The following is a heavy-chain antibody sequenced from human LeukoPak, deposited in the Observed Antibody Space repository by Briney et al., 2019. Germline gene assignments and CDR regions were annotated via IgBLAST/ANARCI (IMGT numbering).Heavy chain of an antibody. D-gene: IGHD5-18*01. Sequence: GGSLRLSCAASGFTFSSYAMSWVRQAPGKGLEWVSAISGSGGSTYYADSVKGRFTISRDNSKNTLYLQMNSLRAEDTAVYYCARSGYSYGPGNWFDPWGQGTLVTVSS. CDR1: GFTFSSYA. CDR2: ISGSGGST. V-gene: IGHV3-23*01. J-gene: IGHJ5*02. CDR3: ARSGYSYGPGNWFDP.